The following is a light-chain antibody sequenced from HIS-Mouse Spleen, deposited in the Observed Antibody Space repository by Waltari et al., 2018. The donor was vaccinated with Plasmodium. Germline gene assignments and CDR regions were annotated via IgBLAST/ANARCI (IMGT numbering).Light chain of an antibody. Sequence: QSALTQPASVSGSPGQSITISCTGTSSDVGGSNYVYWYQQHPGKAPKLMLYDVSNRPSGVSNRFSGSKSGNTASLTISGLQAEDEADYYCSSYTSSSTLVFGGGTKLTVL. CDR2: DVS. CDR1: SSDVGGSNY. CDR3: SSYTSSSTLV. V-gene: IGLV2-14*03. J-gene: IGLJ2*01.